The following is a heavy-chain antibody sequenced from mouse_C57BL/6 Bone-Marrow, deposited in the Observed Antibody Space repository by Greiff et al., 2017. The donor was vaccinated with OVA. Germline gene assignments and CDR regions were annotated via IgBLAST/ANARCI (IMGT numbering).Heavy chain of an antibody. CDR3: ARPYYYGSSYRYFDV. V-gene: IGHV5-12*01. J-gene: IGHJ1*03. Sequence: EVNVVESGAGLVQPGGSLKLSCAASGFTFSDYYMYWVRQTPEKRLEWVAYISNGGGSTYYPDTVKGRFTISRDNAKNTLYLQMSRLKSEDTAMYYCARPYYYGSSYRYFDVWGTGTTVTVSS. CDR1: GFTFSDYY. D-gene: IGHD1-1*01. CDR2: ISNGGGST.